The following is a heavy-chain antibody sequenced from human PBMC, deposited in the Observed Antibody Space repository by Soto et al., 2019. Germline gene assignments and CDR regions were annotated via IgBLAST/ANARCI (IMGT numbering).Heavy chain of an antibody. CDR1: GFTFSDYG. D-gene: IGHD6-19*01. Sequence: SLRLSCAASGFTFSDYGIHWVRQAPGKGLEWVAVISYDGNNKHYADSVKGRFTISRDNSKNTLYLQMNSLRAEDTAVYYCAKSPSIHSSGWYLGAFDIWGQGTMVTVSS. V-gene: IGHV3-30*18. CDR3: AKSPSIHSSGWYLGAFDI. CDR2: ISYDGNNK. J-gene: IGHJ3*02.